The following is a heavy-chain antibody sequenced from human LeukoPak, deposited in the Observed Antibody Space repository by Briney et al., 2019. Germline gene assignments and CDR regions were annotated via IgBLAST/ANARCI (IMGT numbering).Heavy chain of an antibody. CDR2: INWNGGST. CDR1: GFTFDDYG. Sequence: GGSLRLSCAASGFTFDDYGMSWVRQAPGKGLEWVSGINWNGGSTGYADSVKGRFTISRVNAKNSLYLQMNSLRAEDTALYYCARDVVAYTIFGVGYDYWGQGTLVTVSS. CDR3: ARDVVAYTIFGVGYDY. D-gene: IGHD3-3*01. J-gene: IGHJ4*02. V-gene: IGHV3-20*04.